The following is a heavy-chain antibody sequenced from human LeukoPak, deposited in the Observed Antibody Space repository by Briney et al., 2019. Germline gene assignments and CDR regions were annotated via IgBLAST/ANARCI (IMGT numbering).Heavy chain of an antibody. J-gene: IGHJ4*02. CDR1: GGSISSSSYY. V-gene: IGHV4-39*01. Sequence: SETLSLTCTVSGGSISSSSYYWGWIRQPPGTGLEWIGSIYYSGSTYYNPSLKSRVTISVDTSKNQFSLKLSSVTAADTAVYYCARHREWELLGDYWGQGTLVTVSS. D-gene: IGHD1-26*01. CDR3: ARHREWELLGDY. CDR2: IYYSGST.